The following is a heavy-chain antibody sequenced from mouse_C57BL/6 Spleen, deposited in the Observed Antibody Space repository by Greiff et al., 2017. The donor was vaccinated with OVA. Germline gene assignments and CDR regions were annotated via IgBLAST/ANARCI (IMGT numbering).Heavy chain of an antibody. CDR2: INPSTGGT. V-gene: IGHV1-42*01. CDR3: ARYGGTRYFDV. Sequence: EVQLVESGPELVKPGASVKISCKASGYSFTGYYMNWVKQSPEKSLEWIGEINPSTGGTTYNQKFKAKATLTVDKSSSTAYMQLKSLTSEDSAVYYCARYGGTRYFDVWGTGTTVTVSS. CDR1: GYSFTGYY. J-gene: IGHJ1*03. D-gene: IGHD1-1*01.